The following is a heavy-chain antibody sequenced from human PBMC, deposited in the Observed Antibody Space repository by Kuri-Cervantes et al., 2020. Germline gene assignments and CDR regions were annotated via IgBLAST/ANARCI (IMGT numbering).Heavy chain of an antibody. D-gene: IGHD6-19*01. J-gene: IGHJ4*02. CDR2: ISRGGHTI. CDR1: GFTFSDYY. CDR3: AKGYEHWLTPFDY. V-gene: IGHV3-11*01. Sequence: GESLKISCAASGFTFSDYYMSWIRQAPGKGLERVSHISRGGHTIYYADSVKGRFTISRDTSKNTLYLQMNSLRAEDTAVYYCAKGYEHWLTPFDYWGQGTLVTVSS.